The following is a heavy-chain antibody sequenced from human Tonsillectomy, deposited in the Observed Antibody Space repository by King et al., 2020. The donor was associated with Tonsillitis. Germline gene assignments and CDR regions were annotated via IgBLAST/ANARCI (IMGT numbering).Heavy chain of an antibody. CDR1: GFTISGSW. CDR3: VSLSSWHEYY. D-gene: IGHD6-13*01. J-gene: IGHJ4*02. Sequence: VQLVESGGGLVQPGGSLRLSCVASGFTISGSWMHWARHSPGKGLMWVSRMNMDGSTRTYAESVKGRFTISRDNAKNTLYMEMNSLRAEDTAVYYCVSLSSWHEYYWGQGTLVTVSS. V-gene: IGHV3-74*02. CDR2: MNMDGSTR.